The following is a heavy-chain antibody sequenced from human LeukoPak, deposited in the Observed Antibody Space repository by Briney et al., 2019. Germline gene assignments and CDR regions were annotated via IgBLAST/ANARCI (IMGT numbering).Heavy chain of an antibody. J-gene: IGHJ6*03. CDR3: ARGRFYYDTSGSYSYNYHMHV. CDR1: GFTFSSFG. Sequence: PGGSLRLSCAASGFTFSSFGMHWVRQAPGKGLEWVAFIRYDGTDKYYADSVKGRFTISRDNSKNTLYLQMNSLRPEDTAVYYCARGRFYYDTSGSYSYNYHMHVWGKGTTVTVSS. CDR2: IRYDGTDK. D-gene: IGHD3-22*01. V-gene: IGHV3-30*02.